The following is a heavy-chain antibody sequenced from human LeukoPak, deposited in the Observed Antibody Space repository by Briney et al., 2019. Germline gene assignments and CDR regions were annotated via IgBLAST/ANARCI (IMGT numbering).Heavy chain of an antibody. V-gene: IGHV3-7*01. CDR2: LHPDGSER. CDR1: GFTFTQYW. J-gene: IGHJ4*02. Sequence: SGGSLRLSCVASGFTFTQYWMTWVRQAPGKGLEWVARLHPDGSERNYVGSVEGRFTVFGDNAKSPLFLQMHSLRVEDTAVYYCARGGYSFDYLGQGTLVTVPS. D-gene: IGHD5-12*01. CDR3: ARGGYSFDY.